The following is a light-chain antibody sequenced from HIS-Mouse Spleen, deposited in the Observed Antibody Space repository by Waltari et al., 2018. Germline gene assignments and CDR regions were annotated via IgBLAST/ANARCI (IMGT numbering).Light chain of an antibody. Sequence: SYELTQPPSVSVSPGQTASITCSGDKLGDKYACWYQQKPGQSPVLVIYPDSKRPSGIPERFSGSNSGNTASLTVSGLQAEDEADYYCSSYAGSNNVVFGGGTKLTVL. J-gene: IGLJ2*01. CDR2: PDS. CDR1: KLGDKY. CDR3: SSYAGSNNVV. V-gene: IGLV3-1*01.